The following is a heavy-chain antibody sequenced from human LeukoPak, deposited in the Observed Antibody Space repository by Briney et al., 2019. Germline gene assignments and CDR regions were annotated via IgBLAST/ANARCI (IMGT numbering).Heavy chain of an antibody. CDR1: GFTFSSYG. J-gene: IGHJ4*02. Sequence: GGSLRLSCAASGFTFSSYGMHWVRQAPGKGLEWVAVISYDGSNKYYADSVKGRFTISRDNSKNTLYLQMNSLRAEDTAVYYCAKGQLRYRSGGSCYAPDDYWGQGTLVTVSS. D-gene: IGHD2-15*01. CDR3: AKGQLRYRSGGSCYAPDDY. V-gene: IGHV3-30*18. CDR2: ISYDGSNK.